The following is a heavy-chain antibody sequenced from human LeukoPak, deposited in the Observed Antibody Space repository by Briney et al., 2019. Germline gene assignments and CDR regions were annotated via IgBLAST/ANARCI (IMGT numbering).Heavy chain of an antibody. CDR1: GYTFTSYG. D-gene: IGHD2-2*01. V-gene: IGHV1-18*01. CDR2: IIAYNGNT. J-gene: IGHJ4*02. Sequence: ASVKVSCKASGYTFTSYGISWVRQAPGQGLEWMGWIIAYNGNTNYAQKLQGRVTMTTDASTSTAYMELRSLRSDDTAVYYCARWGSYCSSTSCSLFDYWGQGTLVTVSS. CDR3: ARWGSYCSSTSCSLFDY.